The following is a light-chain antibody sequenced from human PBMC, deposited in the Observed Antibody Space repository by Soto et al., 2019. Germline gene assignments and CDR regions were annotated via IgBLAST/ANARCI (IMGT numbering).Light chain of an antibody. J-gene: IGKJ5*01. CDR3: QQSSDWPLIT. CDR2: GAS. V-gene: IGKV3-15*01. Sequence: EVVMTQSPATLSVSPGERATLSCRASQSVSSYLAWYQQKPGQAPSLLIYGASTRATGIPARFSGSGSGTEFTLTISSLQSEDFAVYYCQQSSDWPLITFGQGTRLEIK. CDR1: QSVSSY.